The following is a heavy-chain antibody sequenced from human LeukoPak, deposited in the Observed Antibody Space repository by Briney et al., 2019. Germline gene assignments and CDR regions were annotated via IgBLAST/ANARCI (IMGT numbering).Heavy chain of an antibody. CDR2: ISSSSSYI. V-gene: IGHV3-21*01. CDR1: GFTLSSYS. J-gene: IGHJ4*02. Sequence: GGSLRLSCAASGFTLSSYSMNWVRQAPGKGLEWVSSISSSSSYIYYADSVKGRFTISRDNAKNSLYLQMNSLRAEDTAVYYCARAPRGTVTHDYWGQGTLVTVSS. D-gene: IGHD4-17*01. CDR3: ARAPRGTVTHDY.